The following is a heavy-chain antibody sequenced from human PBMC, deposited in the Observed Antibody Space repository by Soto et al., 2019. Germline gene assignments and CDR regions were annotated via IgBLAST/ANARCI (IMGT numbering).Heavy chain of an antibody. V-gene: IGHV1-2*04. D-gene: IGHD5-12*01. CDR2: INPNSGGT. J-gene: IGHJ4*02. Sequence: EASVKVSCKASGYTFTGYYMHWVRQAPGQGLEWMGWINPNSGGTNYAQKFQGWVTMTRDTSISTAYMELSRLRSDDTAVYYCARDGVGRVATFYFDYWGQGTLVTVSS. CDR1: GYTFTGYY. CDR3: ARDGVGRVATFYFDY.